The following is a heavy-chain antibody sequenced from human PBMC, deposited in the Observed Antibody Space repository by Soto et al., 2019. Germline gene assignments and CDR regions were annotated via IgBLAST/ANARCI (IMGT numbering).Heavy chain of an antibody. CDR3: ARIPVDTSMIYWLDP. V-gene: IGHV4-61*08. J-gene: IGHJ5*02. D-gene: IGHD5-18*01. Sequence: SETLSLSRTCSVCSFIRGDDYGSWIRQPPGKGLEWIGYIYYSGNTNYNPSLKSRVIISVDTSKNLFSLKLTSVTAADTAVYYCARIPVDTSMIYWLDPWGQGTLVTVSS. CDR1: VCSFIRGDDY. CDR2: IYYSGNT.